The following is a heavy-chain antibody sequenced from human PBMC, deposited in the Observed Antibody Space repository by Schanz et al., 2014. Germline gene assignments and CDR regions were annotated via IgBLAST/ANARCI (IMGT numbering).Heavy chain of an antibody. J-gene: IGHJ3*02. CDR3: ARDRWDWNNAFDI. CDR2: ISGSGGST. V-gene: IGHV3-23*04. D-gene: IGHD1-1*01. CDR1: GFSFVDAW. Sequence: EVQVVESGGGLVQPGGSLRLSCAASGFSFVDAWMSWVRQAPGKGLEWVSAISGSGGSTYYADSVKGRFTISRDNSKNTLYLQMNSLRAEDTAVYYCARDRWDWNNAFDIWGQGTMVTVSS.